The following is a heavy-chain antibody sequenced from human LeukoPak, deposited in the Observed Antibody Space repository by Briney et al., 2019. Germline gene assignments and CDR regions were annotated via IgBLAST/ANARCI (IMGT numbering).Heavy chain of an antibody. CDR3: ARAVRRIAARNYYYYYMDV. J-gene: IGHJ6*03. V-gene: IGHV1-69*05. Sequence: SVKVSCKASGGTFSSYAISWVRQAPGQGLEWMGGIIPIFGTANYAQKFQGRVTITTDESTSTAYMELSSLRSEDTAVYYCARAVRRIAARNYYYYYMDVWGKGTTVTVSS. CDR1: GGTFSSYA. CDR2: IIPIFGTA. D-gene: IGHD6-6*01.